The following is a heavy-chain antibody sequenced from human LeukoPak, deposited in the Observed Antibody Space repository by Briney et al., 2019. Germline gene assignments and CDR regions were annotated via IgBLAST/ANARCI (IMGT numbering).Heavy chain of an antibody. J-gene: IGHJ6*02. D-gene: IGHD3-10*01. CDR1: GFTLSSYE. CDR2: ISSGGTII. CDR3: AREEPGGYYYYYGMDV. V-gene: IGHV3-48*03. Sequence: GGSLRLSCAASGFTLSSYEINWVRQAPGKGLEWVSYISSGGTIIYYADSVKGRFTISRDNAKNSLYLQMNSLRAEDTAVYYCAREEPGGYYYYYGMDVWGQGTTVTVSS.